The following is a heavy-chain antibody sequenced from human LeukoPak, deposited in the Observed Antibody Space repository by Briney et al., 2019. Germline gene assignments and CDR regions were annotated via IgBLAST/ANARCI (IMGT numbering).Heavy chain of an antibody. D-gene: IGHD3-10*01. CDR3: AREGYGSGSYYLNWFDP. J-gene: IGHJ5*02. CDR2: INHSGST. CDR1: GGSFSGYY. V-gene: IGHV4-34*01. Sequence: PSETLSLTCAVYGGSFSGYYWSWIRQPPGKGLEWIAQINHSGSTNYNPSLKSRVTISVDTSKNQFSLKLSSVTAADTAVYYCAREGYGSGSYYLNWFDPWGQGTLVTVSS.